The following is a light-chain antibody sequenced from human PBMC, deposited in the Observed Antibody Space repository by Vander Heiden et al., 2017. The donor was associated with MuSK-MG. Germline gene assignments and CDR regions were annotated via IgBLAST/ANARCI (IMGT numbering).Light chain of an antibody. Sequence: DIQMTQSPSPLSASVGDRVTITCRARQSISNWLAWYQQKPGRVPKLLIYKASSLQSGVPSRFSGSGSGTEFTLTITNLQPDDFTTYFCQQSSSPYTVGQGTKLEI. V-gene: IGKV1-5*03. J-gene: IGKJ2*01. CDR2: KAS. CDR3: QQSSSPYT. CDR1: QSISNW.